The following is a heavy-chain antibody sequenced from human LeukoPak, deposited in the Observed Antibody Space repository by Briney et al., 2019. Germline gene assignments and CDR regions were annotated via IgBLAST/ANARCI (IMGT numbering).Heavy chain of an antibody. J-gene: IGHJ4*02. Sequence: GGSLRLSCGASGFTFSDYAMLWVRQAPGKGLEWISFISGDRSAIFLADSVRGRFITSRDNAQNSLYPQMNSLRAEDTAVYYCARDRPVVGAIDFWGQGTLVTVSS. CDR1: GFTFSDYA. V-gene: IGHV3-48*04. CDR3: ARDRPVVGAIDF. CDR2: ISGDRSAI. D-gene: IGHD1-26*01.